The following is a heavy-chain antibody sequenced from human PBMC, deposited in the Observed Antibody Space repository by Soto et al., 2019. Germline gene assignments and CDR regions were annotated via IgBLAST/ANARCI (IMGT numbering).Heavy chain of an antibody. V-gene: IGHV4-31*03. J-gene: IGHJ4*02. D-gene: IGHD2-2*01. CDR2: IYYSGST. Sequence: SETLSLTCTVSGGSISSGGYYWSWIRQHPGKGLEWIGYIYYSGSTYYNPSLKSRVTISVDTSKNQFSLKLSSVTAADTAVYYCARAPIPAAIDYWGQGTLVTVSS. CDR3: ARAPIPAAIDY. CDR1: GGSISSGGYY.